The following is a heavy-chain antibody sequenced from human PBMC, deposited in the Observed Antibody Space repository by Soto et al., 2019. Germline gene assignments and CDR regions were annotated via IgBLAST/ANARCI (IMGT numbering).Heavy chain of an antibody. CDR1: GGSISSGDYY. CDR2: IYYSGST. V-gene: IGHV4-30-4*01. CDR3: ARSKSGVTMVRGVIIKGDYYFDY. J-gene: IGHJ4*02. D-gene: IGHD3-10*01. Sequence: SETLSITCTVSGGSISSGDYYWSWIRQPPGKGLEWIGYIYYSGSTYYNPSLKSRVTISVDTSKNQFSLKLSSVTAADTAVYYCARSKSGVTMVRGVIIKGDYYFDYWGQGTLVTVSS.